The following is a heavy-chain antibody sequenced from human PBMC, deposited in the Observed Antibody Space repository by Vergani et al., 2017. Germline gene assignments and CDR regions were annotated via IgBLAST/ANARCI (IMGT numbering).Heavy chain of an antibody. CDR1: DSSIMTNPY. D-gene: IGHD3-10*01. V-gene: IGHV4-38-2*01. J-gene: IGHJ6*02. Sequence: QVQLQESGPGLVQPSETLTLTCDVSDSSIMTNPYWGWFRQSPGKGLEWIGCIHHSGDTRYNSSLKSRVSISIVSRSKFSLGLSSVTAADTPTSFCARNRGSGGFFPSSYFYGIDVWGHGTTVTVAS. CDR3: ARNRGSGGFFPSSYFYGIDV. CDR2: IHHSGDT.